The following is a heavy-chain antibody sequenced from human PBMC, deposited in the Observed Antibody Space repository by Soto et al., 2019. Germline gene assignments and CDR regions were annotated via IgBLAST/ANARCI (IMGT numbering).Heavy chain of an antibody. Sequence: QVQLVESGGGVVQPGRSLRLTCAASGLRFSLYGMHWVRQAPGKGLEWVALIRNDGSNKYYGDAVKGRFTNSRDNSKNTVDLEMDSLGADDTAIYYCVTDGPGTHGPFEYWGQGLLVTVSS. V-gene: IGHV3-33*01. J-gene: IGHJ4*02. CDR1: GLRFSLYG. CDR3: VTDGPGTHGPFEY. CDR2: IRNDGSNK.